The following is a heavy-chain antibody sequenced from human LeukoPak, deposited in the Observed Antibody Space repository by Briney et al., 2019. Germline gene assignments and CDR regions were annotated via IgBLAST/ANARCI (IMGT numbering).Heavy chain of an antibody. CDR3: ARDRLHYGEYEKTFDY. V-gene: IGHV3-23*01. CDR2: ISGSGGRT. J-gene: IGHJ4*02. Sequence: GGSLRLSCAASGFTFSRYGMSWVRQAPGKGLERVSAISGSGGRTYYADSVKGRFTISRDNSKNTLYLQMNSLRAEDTAVYYCARDRLHYGEYEKTFDYWGQGTLVTVSS. CDR1: GFTFSRYG. D-gene: IGHD4-17*01.